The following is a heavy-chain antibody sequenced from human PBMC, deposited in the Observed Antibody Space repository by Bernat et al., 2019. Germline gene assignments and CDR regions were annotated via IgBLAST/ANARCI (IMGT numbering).Heavy chain of an antibody. J-gene: IGHJ2*01. CDR1: GGSISSGGYY. D-gene: IGHD3-9*01. Sequence: QVQLQESGPGLVKPSQTLSLTCTVSGGSISSGGYYWSWIRQHPEKGLEWIGYIYYSGSTYFNPSLKSRVTISVDTSKNQFSLKLSSVTAADTAVYYCARALPDVLTGYYHNYWYFDLWGRGTLVTVSS. CDR3: ARALPDVLTGYYHNYWYFDL. V-gene: IGHV4-31*03. CDR2: IYYSGST.